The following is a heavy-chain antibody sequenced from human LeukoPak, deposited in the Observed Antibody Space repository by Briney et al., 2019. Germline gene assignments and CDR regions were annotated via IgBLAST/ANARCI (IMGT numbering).Heavy chain of an antibody. D-gene: IGHD5-24*01. CDR3: ARDPYHSRRDGYRGQFDY. CDR2: IIPILGIA. Sequence: SVKVSCKASGGTFSSYAISWVRQAPGQGLEWMGRIIPILGIANYAQKFQGRVTITADKSTSTAYMELSSLRSEDTAVYYCARDPYHSRRDGYRGQFDYWGQGTLVTVSS. CDR1: GGTFSSYA. J-gene: IGHJ4*02. V-gene: IGHV1-69*04.